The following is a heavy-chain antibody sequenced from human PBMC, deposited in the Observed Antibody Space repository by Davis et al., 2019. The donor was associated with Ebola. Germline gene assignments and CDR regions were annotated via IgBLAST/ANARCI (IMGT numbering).Heavy chain of an antibody. V-gene: IGHV1-46*01. CDR2: ISPSGTDT. D-gene: IGHD2-21*01. CDR1: GYTFTSYH. J-gene: IGHJ4*02. Sequence: AASVKVSCKASGYTFTSYHIHWVRQAPGSGLEWMGIISPSGTDTSYAQKFQGRVTLTSDTSTTTVYMELRSLRSDDTAVYYCARDRGRFPGYWGQGTLVTVSS. CDR3: ARDRGRFPGY.